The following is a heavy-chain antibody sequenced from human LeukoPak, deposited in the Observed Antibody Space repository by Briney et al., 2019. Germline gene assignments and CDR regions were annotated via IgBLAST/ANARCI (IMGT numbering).Heavy chain of an antibody. CDR1: GVSFSGYY. V-gene: IGHV4-34*01. D-gene: IGHD6-19*01. CDR3: ARGIPGSGWYSGNWFDP. J-gene: IGHJ5*02. Sequence: SETLSLTCAVYGVSFSGYYWSWIRQPPGKGLEWIGEINHSGSTNYNPSLKSRVTISVDTSKNQFSLKLSSVTAADTAVYYCARGIPGSGWYSGNWFDPWGQGTLVTVSS. CDR2: INHSGST.